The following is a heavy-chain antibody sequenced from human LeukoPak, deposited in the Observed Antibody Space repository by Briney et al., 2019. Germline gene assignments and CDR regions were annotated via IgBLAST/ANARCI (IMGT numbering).Heavy chain of an antibody. CDR2: ISYDGSNK. V-gene: IGHV3-30*03. CDR1: GFTFSSYG. D-gene: IGHD2-2*01. Sequence: PGRSLRLSCAASGFTFSSYGMHWVRQAPGKGLEWVAVISYDGSNKYYADSVKGRFTISRDNSKNTLYLQMNSLRAEDTAVYYCARDTKYAFDNWGQGTLVTVSS. J-gene: IGHJ4*02. CDR3: ARDTKYAFDN.